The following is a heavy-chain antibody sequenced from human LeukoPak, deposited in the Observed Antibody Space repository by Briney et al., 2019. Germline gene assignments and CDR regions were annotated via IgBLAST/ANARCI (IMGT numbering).Heavy chain of an antibody. Sequence: PGGCLRLSCAASGFTFSSYAMHWVRQAPGKGLEWVAVITYDGSNKYYADSVKGRFTISRDNSKNTLYLQMNSLRAEDTAVYYCARAMTTVTNLDYWGQGTLVTLPS. V-gene: IGHV3-30-3*01. J-gene: IGHJ4*02. CDR1: GFTFSSYA. CDR2: ITYDGSNK. CDR3: ARAMTTVTNLDY. D-gene: IGHD4-17*01.